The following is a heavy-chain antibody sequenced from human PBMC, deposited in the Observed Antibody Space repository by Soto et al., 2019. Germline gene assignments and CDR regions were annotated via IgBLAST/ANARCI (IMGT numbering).Heavy chain of an antibody. V-gene: IGHV4-59*01. Sequence: PSETLSLTCTVSGGSISSYYWSWIRQPPGKGLEWIGYIYYSGSTNYNPSLKSRVTISVDTSKNQFSLKLSSVTAADTAVYYCERVGGYCSGGSCYSGDYYYYYGMDVCGKGTTVTVSS. J-gene: IGHJ6*04. CDR1: GGSISSYY. D-gene: IGHD2-15*01. CDR2: IYYSGST. CDR3: ERVGGYCSGGSCYSGDYYYYYGMDV.